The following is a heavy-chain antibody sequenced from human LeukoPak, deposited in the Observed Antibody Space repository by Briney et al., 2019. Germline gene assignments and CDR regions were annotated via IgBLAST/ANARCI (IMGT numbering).Heavy chain of an antibody. J-gene: IGHJ4*02. CDR3: ARGKYSYAYFGAYYFDY. Sequence: PSETLSLTCTVSGGSVSNYYWGWIRQPPGKGLEWIGSIYYSGSTYYNPSLKSRVTISLDTSKNQFSLKLSSVTAADTAVYYCARGKYSYAYFGAYYFDYWGQGTLVTVSS. CDR1: GGSVSNYY. V-gene: IGHV4-39*07. D-gene: IGHD5-18*01. CDR2: IYYSGST.